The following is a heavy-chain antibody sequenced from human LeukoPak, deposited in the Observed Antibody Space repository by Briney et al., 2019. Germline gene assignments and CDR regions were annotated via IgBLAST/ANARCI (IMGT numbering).Heavy chain of an antibody. V-gene: IGHV1-8*01. CDR3: ARHSPKKHLVLLWFAFPFDY. D-gene: IGHD3-10*01. J-gene: IGHJ4*02. CDR2: MNPNSGNT. Sequence: ASVKVSCKASGYTFTSYDINWVRQATGQGLEWMGWMNPNSGNTGYAQKFQGRVTMTRNTSISTAYMELSSLRSEDTAVYYCARHSPKKHLVLLWFAFPFDYWGQGTLVTVSS. CDR1: GYTFTSYD.